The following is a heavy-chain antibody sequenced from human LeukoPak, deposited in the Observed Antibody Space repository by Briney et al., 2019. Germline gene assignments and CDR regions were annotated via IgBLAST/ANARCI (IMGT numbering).Heavy chain of an antibody. V-gene: IGHV3-30*18. CDR1: GFTFSSYY. CDR3: AKGGAQRTLRWGMDY. CDR2: ISNDGGIE. Sequence: PGGSLRLSCAASGFTFSSYYMHWVRQAPGKGLEWVALISNDGGIEYHGDSVRGRFAISRDNSENTLYLQMNSLRPEDTAVYYCAKGGAQRTLRWGMDYWGQGALVTVSS. J-gene: IGHJ4*02. D-gene: IGHD4-23*01.